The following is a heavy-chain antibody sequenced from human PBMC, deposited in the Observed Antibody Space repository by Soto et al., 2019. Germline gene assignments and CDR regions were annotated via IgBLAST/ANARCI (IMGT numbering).Heavy chain of an antibody. CDR3: ADSLSRGPSMYSGSYVLYDFDS. D-gene: IGHD1-26*01. Sequence: QITLKESGPTLVNPTQTLTLTCTFSGFSLSTSGVGVGWIRQPPGNALEWLALIYWNDDKRYSPSLKSRLTINKDTSKNQLVLTTTNMDPVDTATYYCADSLSRGPSMYSGSYVLYDFDSWGQGTLVTVSS. CDR2: IYWNDDK. J-gene: IGHJ4*02. CDR1: GFSLSTSGVG. V-gene: IGHV2-5*01.